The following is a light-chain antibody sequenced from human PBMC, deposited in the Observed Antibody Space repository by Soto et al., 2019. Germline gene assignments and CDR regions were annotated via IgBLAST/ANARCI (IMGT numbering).Light chain of an antibody. CDR1: QGISIW. V-gene: IGKV1-12*01. Sequence: DIQMPQSPSSVSASVGDRVTITCRASQGISIWLAWYQHKPGKAPKLLIYAASSLKTGVPSRFSGSGSGREFTLTISSLQPEDFATYYGQQANSFPVTFGGGTKVEIK. J-gene: IGKJ4*01. CDR2: AAS. CDR3: QQANSFPVT.